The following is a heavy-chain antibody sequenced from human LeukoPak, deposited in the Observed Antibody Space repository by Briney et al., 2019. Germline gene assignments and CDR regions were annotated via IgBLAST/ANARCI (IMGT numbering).Heavy chain of an antibody. CDR1: GGSISSGSYY. D-gene: IGHD3-10*01. J-gene: IGHJ4*02. V-gene: IGHV4-39*07. CDR3: ARSELLWFGKVNSGFDF. Sequence: SETLSLTCTVSGGSISSGSYYWGWIRQPPGKGLEWIGSIYYSGNTYYNPSLKSRVTISVDTSENQFSLKLSSVTAADTAMYYCARSELLWFGKVNSGFDFWGQGTLVTVSS. CDR2: IYYSGNT.